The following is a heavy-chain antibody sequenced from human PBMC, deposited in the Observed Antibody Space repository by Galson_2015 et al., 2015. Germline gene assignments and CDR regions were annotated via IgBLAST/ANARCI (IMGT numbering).Heavy chain of an antibody. D-gene: IGHD7-27*01. CDR2: IYPGDSDT. V-gene: IGHV5-51*01. Sequence: QSGAEVKKPGESLKISCKGSGYSFTSYWIGWVRQMPGKGLEWMGIIYPGDSDTRYSPSFQGQVTISADKSISTAYLQWSSLKASDTAMYYCARHPKSDGDSTSYYYYGMDVWGQGTTVTVSS. J-gene: IGHJ6*02. CDR3: ARHPKSDGDSTSYYYYGMDV. CDR1: GYSFTSYW.